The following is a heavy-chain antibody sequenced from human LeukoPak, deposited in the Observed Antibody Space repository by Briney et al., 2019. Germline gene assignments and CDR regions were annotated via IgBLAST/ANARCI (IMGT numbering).Heavy chain of an antibody. CDR3: AKSWRYYDGSNYYAFDI. CDR2: SGDNT. CDR1: GFTFSSYA. J-gene: IGHJ3*02. V-gene: IGHV3-23*01. Sequence: GGSLRLSCAASGFTFSSYAMSWVRQAPGKGLEWVSSSGDNTRYADSVKGRFTISRDNSKNTLDLQMNGLRAEDTAVYYCAKSWRYYDGSNYYAFDIWGQGTMVTVSS. D-gene: IGHD3-22*01.